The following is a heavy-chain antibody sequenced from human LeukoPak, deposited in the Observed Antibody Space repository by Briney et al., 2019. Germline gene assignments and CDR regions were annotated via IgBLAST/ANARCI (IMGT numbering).Heavy chain of an antibody. CDR3: ARQGDRMAGIAARRNDY. CDR1: GFTFSSYS. CDR2: ISSSSSTI. V-gene: IGHV3-48*01. J-gene: IGHJ4*02. Sequence: PGGSLRLSCAASGFTFSSYSMNWVRQAPGKGLEWVSYISSSSSTIYYADSVKGRFTISRDNAKNSLYLQMNSLRAEDTAVYCCARQGDRMAGIAARRNDYWGQGTLVTVSS. D-gene: IGHD6-6*01.